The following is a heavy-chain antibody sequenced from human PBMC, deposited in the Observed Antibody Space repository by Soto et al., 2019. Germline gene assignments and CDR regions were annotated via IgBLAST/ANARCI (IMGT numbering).Heavy chain of an antibody. Sequence: EVQLVESGGGLVQPGGALRLSCAASGFSISGSGIHWVRQASGKVLEWVARIRDRTNGYVTGYAASVQGRFSISRDDSKNPAVLQMISLNPEDTAVYYCTRVDEPGDRVFDIWGQWTMVTVSS. J-gene: IGHJ3*02. CDR3: TRVDEPGDRVFDI. V-gene: IGHV3-73*01. CDR1: GFSISGSG. CDR2: IRDRTNGYVT.